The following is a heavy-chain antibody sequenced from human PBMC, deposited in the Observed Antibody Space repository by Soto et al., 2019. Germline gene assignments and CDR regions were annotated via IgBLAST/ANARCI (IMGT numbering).Heavy chain of an antibody. D-gene: IGHD5-12*01. CDR3: ARESGGATATLDYYYFYMDV. V-gene: IGHV1-2*04. Sequence: ASVKVSCKSSGDPFNDYYIHWVRQAPGQGLEWMGWINPNGGVTKYAQKFQGWVSMTRDTSIRTVYMQLSRLRSDDTAVYYCARESGGATATLDYYYFYMDVWGTGSTVTVS. CDR2: INPNGGVT. CDR1: GDPFNDYY. J-gene: IGHJ6*03.